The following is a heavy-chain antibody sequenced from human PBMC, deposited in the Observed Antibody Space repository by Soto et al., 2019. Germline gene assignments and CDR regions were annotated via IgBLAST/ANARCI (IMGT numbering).Heavy chain of an antibody. V-gene: IGHV3-7*03. CDR1: GFTFSSYW. J-gene: IGHJ4*02. D-gene: IGHD6-19*01. CDR2: IKQDGSEK. CDR3: PRNQWLVCFDC. Sequence: GGSLRLSCAASGFTFSSYWISWVRQAPWKGLEWVANIKQDGSEKYYVESVKGRFNISRDNAKNSLYLQMNSLRAEDTAVYYCPRNQWLVCFDCCGQGILVTVCS.